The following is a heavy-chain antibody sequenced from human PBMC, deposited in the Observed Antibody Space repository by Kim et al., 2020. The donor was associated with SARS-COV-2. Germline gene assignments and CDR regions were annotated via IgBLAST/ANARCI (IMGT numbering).Heavy chain of an antibody. V-gene: IGHV4-59*13. J-gene: IGHJ6*02. D-gene: IGHD3-9*01. CDR3: ARDGNYDILTGYHYYYYGIDV. CDR2: IYYSGST. CDR1: GGSISSYY. Sequence: SETLSLTCTVSGGSISSYYWSWIRQPPGKGLEWIGYIYYSGSTNYNPSLKSRVTISVDTSKNQFSLKLSSVTAADTAVYYCARDGNYDILTGYHYYYYGIDVWGQGTTVTVSS.